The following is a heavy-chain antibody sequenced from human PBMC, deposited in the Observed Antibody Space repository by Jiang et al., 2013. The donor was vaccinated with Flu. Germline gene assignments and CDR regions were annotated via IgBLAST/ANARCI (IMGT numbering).Heavy chain of an antibody. CDR2: INPNSGGT. Sequence: SGYTFTGYYMHWVRQAPGQGLEWMGWINPNSGGTNYAQKFQGWVTMTRDTSISTAYMELSRLRSDDTAVYYCARVSQGYSGYGVYDYWGQGTLVTVSS. D-gene: IGHD5-12*01. V-gene: IGHV1-2*04. CDR1: GYTFTGYY. CDR3: ARVSQGYSGYGVYDY. J-gene: IGHJ4*02.